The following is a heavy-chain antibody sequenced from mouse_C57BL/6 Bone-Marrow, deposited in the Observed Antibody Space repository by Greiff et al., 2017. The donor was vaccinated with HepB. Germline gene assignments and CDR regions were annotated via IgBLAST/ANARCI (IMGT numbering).Heavy chain of an antibody. J-gene: IGHJ3*01. CDR1: GFTFSSYA. V-gene: IGHV5-4*03. Sequence: EVKVVDSGGGLVKPGGSLKLSCAASGFTFSSYAMSWVRQTPEKRLEWVATISDGGSYTYYPDNVKGRFTISRDNAKNNLYLQMSHLKSEDTAMYYCARDGGGAYWGQGTLVTVSA. CDR2: ISDGGSYT. D-gene: IGHD2-3*01. CDR3: ARDGGGAY.